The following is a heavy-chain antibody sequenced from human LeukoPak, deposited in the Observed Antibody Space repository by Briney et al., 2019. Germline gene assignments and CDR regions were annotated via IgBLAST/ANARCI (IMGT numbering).Heavy chain of an antibody. D-gene: IGHD6-13*01. Sequence: GGSLRLSCAASGFTFSSYWMSWVRQAPGKGLEWVANIKQDGSEKYYVDSVKGRFTISRDNAKNSLYLQMNSLRAEDTAVYYCARGGRSSSWYPVYWGQGTLVTVSS. CDR1: GFTFSSYW. V-gene: IGHV3-7*01. CDR2: IKQDGSEK. J-gene: IGHJ4*02. CDR3: ARGGRSSSWYPVY.